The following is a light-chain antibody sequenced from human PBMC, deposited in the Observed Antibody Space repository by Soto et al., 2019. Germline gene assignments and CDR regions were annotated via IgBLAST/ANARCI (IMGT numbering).Light chain of an antibody. Sequence: DIQMTQSPSTLSASVGDRVTITCRASQSISSWLAWYQQKPGKAPKLLIYDASSLESGVPSRFSGSGSGTEFTHTISSLQPDDFATYYCQQYNSYSLFTFGRGTKVDIK. J-gene: IGKJ3*01. V-gene: IGKV1-5*01. CDR3: QQYNSYSLFT. CDR2: DAS. CDR1: QSISSW.